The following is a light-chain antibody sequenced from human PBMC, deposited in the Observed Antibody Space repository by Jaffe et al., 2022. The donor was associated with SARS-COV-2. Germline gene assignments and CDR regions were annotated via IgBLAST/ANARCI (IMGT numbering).Light chain of an antibody. J-gene: IGKJ5*01. CDR3: QQYTNWPPIT. Sequence: EIVMAQSPATLSVSPGERVTLSCRASQNVGYTLAWYQQKPGQAPRLLIYDASTRATDIPARFSGSGSGTDFTLTISSLQSEDFAVYYCQQYTNWPPITFGQGTRLDIK. CDR1: QNVGYT. V-gene: IGKV3-15*01. CDR2: DAS.